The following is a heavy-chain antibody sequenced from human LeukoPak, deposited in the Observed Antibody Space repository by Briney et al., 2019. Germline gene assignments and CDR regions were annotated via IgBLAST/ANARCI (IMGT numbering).Heavy chain of an antibody. D-gene: IGHD4-23*01. J-gene: IGHJ4*02. Sequence: GGSLRLSCTASGFTFGDYAMSWVRQAPGKGLEWVAGIGSDDNTHYAESVRGRFTISRDISKNKVSLQMSSLRAEDTAVYYCAKDILRWSFDSWGQGILVTVSS. CDR3: AKDILRWSFDS. CDR1: GFTFGDYA. CDR2: IGSDDNT. V-gene: IGHV3-23*01.